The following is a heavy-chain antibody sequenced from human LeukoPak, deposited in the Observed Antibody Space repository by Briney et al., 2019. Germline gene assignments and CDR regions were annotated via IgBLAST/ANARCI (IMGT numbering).Heavy chain of an antibody. Sequence: GGSLRLSCAASGFTFSSYAMSWVRQAPGKGLEWVSTLSGSGGNTYYADSVKGLVTISRDNSKNTLYLQMNSLRAQDTAVYHCAKGSYYYDSADYFDYWAQGTLVSVSS. D-gene: IGHD3-16*01. V-gene: IGHV3-23*01. CDR3: AKGSYYYDSADYFDY. CDR2: LSGSGGNT. J-gene: IGHJ4*02. CDR1: GFTFSSYA.